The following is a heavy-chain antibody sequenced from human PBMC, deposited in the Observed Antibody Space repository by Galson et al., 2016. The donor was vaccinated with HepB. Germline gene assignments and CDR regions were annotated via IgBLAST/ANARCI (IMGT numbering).Heavy chain of an antibody. CDR1: GFKFSNFW. D-gene: IGHD2-21*01. CDR2: ISSDGSFT. V-gene: IGHV3-74*03. J-gene: IGHJ3*01. Sequence: SLRLSCAASGFKFSNFWMHWVRHVPGKGLLWVSRISSDGSFTTYADSVKGRFTVSRDNMRNTLFLKMDDLRAEDTATYFCTRQEVTSYSDAFDLWGQGTRVAASS. CDR3: TRQEVTSYSDAFDL.